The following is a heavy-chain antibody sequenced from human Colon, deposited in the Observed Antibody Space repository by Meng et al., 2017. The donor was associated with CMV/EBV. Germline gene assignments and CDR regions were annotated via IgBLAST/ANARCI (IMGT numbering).Heavy chain of an antibody. D-gene: IGHD3-3*01. CDR2: ITDHS. J-gene: IGHJ5*02. CDR3: AKNFNPGAYYTNWFDH. CDR1: GFSFISYG. V-gene: IGHV3-23*01. Sequence: SGFSFISYGVSWVRQAPGKGLQWVSAITDHSYYADSVRGRFTISKDLSENTLYLQMNSLRDEDTGIYYCAKNFNPGAYYTNWFDHWGQGTLVTVSS.